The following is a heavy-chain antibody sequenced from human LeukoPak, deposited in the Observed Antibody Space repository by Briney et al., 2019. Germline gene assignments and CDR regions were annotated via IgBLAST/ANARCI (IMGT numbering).Heavy chain of an antibody. CDR3: ARASGYSSSWPFDS. V-gene: IGHV3-7*01. Sequence: PGGSLRLSCAASGFPFSIYWMTWVRQAPGKGLEWVANIKPDGSDKYYVDSVKGRFTISRDNAKASVYLQMNSLRADDTAVYSCARASGYSSSWPFDSWGQGTLVTVSS. CDR1: GFPFSIYW. D-gene: IGHD6-13*01. CDR2: IKPDGSDK. J-gene: IGHJ4*02.